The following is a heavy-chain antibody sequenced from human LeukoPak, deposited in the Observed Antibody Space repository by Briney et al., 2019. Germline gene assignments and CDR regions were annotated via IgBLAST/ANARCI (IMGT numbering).Heavy chain of an antibody. CDR1: GGSFSGYY. V-gene: IGHV4-34*01. J-gene: IGHJ3*02. Sequence: SETLSLTCAVYGGSFSGYYWSWIRKPPGKGLEWIGSIYYSGSTYYNPSLKSRVTISVDTSKNQFSLKLSSVTAADTAVYYCARPFIVGDAFDIWGQGTMVTVSS. D-gene: IGHD2-15*01. CDR2: IYYSGST. CDR3: ARPFIVGDAFDI.